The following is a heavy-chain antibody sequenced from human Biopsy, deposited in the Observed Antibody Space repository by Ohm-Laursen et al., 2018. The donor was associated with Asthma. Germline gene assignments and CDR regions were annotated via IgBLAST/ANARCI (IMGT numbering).Heavy chain of an antibody. D-gene: IGHD3-10*01. V-gene: IGHV4-39*01. CDR1: GASVSTPNY. CDR3: ARHWSGNGWRDIYNWFDP. Sequence: GTLSLTCSVSGASVSTPNYWAWIRQPPGKRLEWVGSVYYTGNTYYNQSLKSRLSLSVDTSRSQFSLRLRSVTAADTAVYFCARHWSGNGWRDIYNWFDPWGQGTKVTVSS. CDR2: VYYTGNT. J-gene: IGHJ5*01.